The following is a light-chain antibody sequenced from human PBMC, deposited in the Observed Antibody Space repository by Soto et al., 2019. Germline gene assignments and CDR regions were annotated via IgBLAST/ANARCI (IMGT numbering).Light chain of an antibody. Sequence: DIQMTQSPSSVSASVGDRVTITWRASQGISNWLAWFQQKPGKAPKLLIYAASSLQSGVPSRFSGSGSGTDVTLTISSLQPEDFATYYFQQTNSFPWTFGQGTKVEIK. CDR2: AAS. V-gene: IGKV1-12*01. CDR3: QQTNSFPWT. J-gene: IGKJ1*01. CDR1: QGISNW.